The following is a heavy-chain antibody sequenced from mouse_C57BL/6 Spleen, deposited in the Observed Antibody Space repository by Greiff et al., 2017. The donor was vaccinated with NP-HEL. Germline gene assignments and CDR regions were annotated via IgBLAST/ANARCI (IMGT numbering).Heavy chain of an antibody. Sequence: QVQLQQSGPGLVAPSQSLSITCPFSGFSLTSYAISWVRQPQGKGLEWLGVIWTGGGTNYNSALKSRLSISKDNSKSQVFLKMNSLQTDDTARYYCAIYDYDGAWFAYWGQGTLVTVSA. CDR3: AIYDYDGAWFAY. CDR1: GFSLTSYA. V-gene: IGHV2-9-1*01. D-gene: IGHD2-4*01. J-gene: IGHJ3*01. CDR2: IWTGGGT.